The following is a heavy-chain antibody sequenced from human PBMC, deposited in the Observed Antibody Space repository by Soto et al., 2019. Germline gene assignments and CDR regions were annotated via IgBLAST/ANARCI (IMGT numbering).Heavy chain of an antibody. D-gene: IGHD2-15*01. CDR1: GFTFSSYA. J-gene: IGHJ4*02. V-gene: IGHV3-23*01. CDR3: EKVRVRIDVYFDY. CDR2: IRDSDSGGTT. Sequence: EVQLLESGGGLVQPGGSLRLSCAASGFTFSSYAMSWLRQATAKGLEWVSTIRDSDSGGTTYYADSVKGCFTISRDDSKNTLYLQMSSLRAEDTAMYYGEKVRVRIDVYFDYWGQGTLVTVSS.